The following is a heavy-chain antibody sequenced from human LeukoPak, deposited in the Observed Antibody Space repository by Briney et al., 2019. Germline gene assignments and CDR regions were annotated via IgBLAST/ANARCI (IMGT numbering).Heavy chain of an antibody. Sequence: SETLSLTCAVYGGSFSSYYWNWIRQPPGKGLEWIGYIYYGGSTNYNPSLKSRVTISVDTSKNEFSLKLNSVTAADTAVYYCARAGGYLLYFDSWGQGTLATVSS. CDR2: IYYGGST. CDR3: ARAGGYLLYFDS. D-gene: IGHD5-12*01. CDR1: GGSFSSYY. J-gene: IGHJ4*02. V-gene: IGHV4-59*08.